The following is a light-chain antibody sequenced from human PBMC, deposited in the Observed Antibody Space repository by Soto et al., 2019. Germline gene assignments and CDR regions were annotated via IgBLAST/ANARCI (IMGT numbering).Light chain of an antibody. J-gene: IGLJ3*02. CDR1: TGAVTSGHF. Sequence: QAVVTQEPSLTVSPGGTVTLTCGSSTGAVTSGHFPYWFQQKPGQAPRTLIYDTSNKHSWTPARFSGSLLGGKAALTLSGAQPEDEADYYCLLFYGDVRVVFGGGTKLTVL. V-gene: IGLV7-46*01. CDR3: LLFYGDVRVV. CDR2: DTS.